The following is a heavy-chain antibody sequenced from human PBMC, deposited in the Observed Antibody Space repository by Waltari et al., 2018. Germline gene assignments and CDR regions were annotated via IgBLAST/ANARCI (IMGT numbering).Heavy chain of an antibody. Sequence: EVQLLESGGGLVQPGGSLRLSGAASGFTFSSYAMSWVRQAPGKGLEWVSAISGSGGSTYYADSVKGRFTISRDNSKNTLYLQMNSLRAEDTAVYYCAKAYRDGYNEPYYYYYYGMDVWGQGP. CDR2: ISGSGGST. V-gene: IGHV3-23*01. D-gene: IGHD5-12*01. J-gene: IGHJ6*02. CDR1: GFTFSSYA. CDR3: AKAYRDGYNEPYYYYYYGMDV.